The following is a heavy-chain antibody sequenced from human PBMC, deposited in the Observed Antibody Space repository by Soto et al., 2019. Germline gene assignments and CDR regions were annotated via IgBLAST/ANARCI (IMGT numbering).Heavy chain of an antibody. CDR1: GDSISSGGYY. J-gene: IGHJ4*02. CDR2: IYDNGGA. D-gene: IGHD1-7*01. Sequence: SETLSLTCTVSGDSISSGGYYWSWIRQHPGKGLEWIGYIYDNGGAYYSPSLKGRVVISVDRSENQFSLRLSSVTAADTAVYYCARVKGGTTRRAFDSWGQGTLVTVSS. V-gene: IGHV4-31*03. CDR3: ARVKGGTTRRAFDS.